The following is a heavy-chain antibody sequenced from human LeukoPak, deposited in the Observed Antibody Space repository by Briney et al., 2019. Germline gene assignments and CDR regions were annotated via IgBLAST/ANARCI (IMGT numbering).Heavy chain of an antibody. V-gene: IGHV4-59*13. D-gene: IGHD3-10*01. CDR1: GGSISTYY. J-gene: IGHJ4*02. Sequence: SETLSLTCTVSGGSISTYYWSWIRQPPGKGLGWIGYIYYSGNTNFNPSLKSRVTISIDTSKNQFSLKLSSVTAADTAVYYCARVGSGSFDYWGQGTLVTVSS. CDR3: ARVGSGSFDY. CDR2: IYYSGNT.